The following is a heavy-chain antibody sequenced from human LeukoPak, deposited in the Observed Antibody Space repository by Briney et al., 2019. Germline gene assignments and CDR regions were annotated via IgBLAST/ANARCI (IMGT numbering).Heavy chain of an antibody. J-gene: IGHJ4*02. D-gene: IGHD3-10*01. CDR1: GFTFSSYS. V-gene: IGHV3-48*01. Sequence: GGSLRLSCAASGFTFSSYSMNWVRQAPGKGPEWIAHVTSSSRTIYYADSVKGRFTISRDNAKSSLYLQLDSLRAEDTAVYYCARSLGGRYYGAGYSPGEWGQGTLVTVSS. CDR2: VTSSSRTI. CDR3: ARSLGGRYYGAGYSPGE.